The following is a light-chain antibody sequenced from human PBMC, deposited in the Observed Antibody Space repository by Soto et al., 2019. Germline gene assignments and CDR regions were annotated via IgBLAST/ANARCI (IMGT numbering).Light chain of an antibody. J-gene: IGLJ2*01. V-gene: IGLV1-47*01. CDR1: SSNIGSNY. CDR2: RNN. Sequence: QSVLTQPPSASGTPGQRVTISCSGSSSNIGSNYVFWYQHLPGTAPKLLIYRNNQRPSGVPDRFSGSKSGTSASLAISGLRSGDEADYYCAAWDDSLSGRVFGGGTKLTVL. CDR3: AAWDDSLSGRV.